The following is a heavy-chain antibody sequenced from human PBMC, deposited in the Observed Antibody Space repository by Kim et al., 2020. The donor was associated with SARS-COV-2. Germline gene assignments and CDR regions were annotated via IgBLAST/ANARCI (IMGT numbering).Heavy chain of an antibody. CDR1: GYTFTTYY. J-gene: IGHJ4*02. V-gene: IGHV1-46*01. CDR3: VSSWNSAQGDY. CDR2: INPSGGST. D-gene: IGHD1-1*01. Sequence: ASVKVSCKASGYTFTTYYVHWVRQAPGQGLEWIGRINPSGGSTRYAQDFQGRVTVTRDTSTSTVYMELSSLTSEDTAVYFCVSSWNSAQGDYRGQGTLVT.